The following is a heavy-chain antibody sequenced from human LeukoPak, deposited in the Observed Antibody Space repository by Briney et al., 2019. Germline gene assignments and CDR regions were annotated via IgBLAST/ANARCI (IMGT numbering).Heavy chain of an antibody. CDR2: IKSKTDGETT. CDR3: TTDLGTYYHGSQRLIPIDY. D-gene: IGHD3-10*01. Sequence: GSLRLSCVDSGFTFTNAWMSWVRQAPGKGLEWIGRIKSKTDGETTNYAEPVRGRFTISRDDSKSAVYLQMNSLKIEDTAVYYCTTDLGTYYHGSQRLIPIDYWGQGTLVTVSS. J-gene: IGHJ4*02. V-gene: IGHV3-15*01. CDR1: GFTFTNAW.